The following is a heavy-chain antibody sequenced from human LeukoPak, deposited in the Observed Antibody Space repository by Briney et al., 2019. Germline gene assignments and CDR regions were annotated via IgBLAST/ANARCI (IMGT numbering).Heavy chain of an antibody. CDR2: IFSGGGA. Sequence: GGSLRLSCAASGFAVSSNYMSWVRQAPGKGLEWVSIIFSGGGAYYADSVKGRFTISRDSSKNTLYLQMNSLRAEDTAVYYCERARGREEYFDPWGQGTLVTVSS. CDR3: ERARGREEYFDP. J-gene: IGHJ5*02. D-gene: IGHD6-6*01. CDR1: GFAVSSNY. V-gene: IGHV3-53*01.